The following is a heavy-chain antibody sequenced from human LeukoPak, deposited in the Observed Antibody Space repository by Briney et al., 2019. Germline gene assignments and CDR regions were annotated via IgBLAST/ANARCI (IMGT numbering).Heavy chain of an antibody. CDR1: GFTFSSYW. CDR3: ARAGYCSGAICYSPHHYYMDV. D-gene: IGHD2-15*01. CDR2: IKEDGSEE. Sequence: GGSLRLSCAASGFTFSSYWMSWVRQAPGKGLEWVASIKEDGSEEYHVDSVKGRFAISRDKAKNSLYLQMHGLRGEDTAEYYCARAGYCSGAICYSPHHYYMDVWGKGTTVIVFS. J-gene: IGHJ6*03. V-gene: IGHV3-7*01.